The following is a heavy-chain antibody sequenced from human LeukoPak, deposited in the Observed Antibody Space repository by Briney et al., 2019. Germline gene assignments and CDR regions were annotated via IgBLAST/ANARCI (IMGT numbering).Heavy chain of an antibody. CDR2: ISPYNGNT. CDR1: GYTFTTFG. Sequence: ASAKVSFKTSGYTFTTFGINWVRQAPGQGLEWMGWISPYNGNTNYAQKLQGRVTMTTDTSTNTAYMELRSLRSDDTAVYYCARDKGRAYSYGYVDYWGQRTLVTVS. J-gene: IGHJ4*02. V-gene: IGHV1-18*01. CDR3: ARDKGRAYSYGYVDY. D-gene: IGHD5-18*01.